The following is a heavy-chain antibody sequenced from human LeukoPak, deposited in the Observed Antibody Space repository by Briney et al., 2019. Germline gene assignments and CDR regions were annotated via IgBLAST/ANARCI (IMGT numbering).Heavy chain of an antibody. CDR1: GFTFSSYG. CDR2: ISGSSRPI. J-gene: IGHJ4*02. D-gene: IGHD5-18*01. Sequence: AGGSLRLSCAASGFTFSSYGMHWVRQAPGRGLEWVSYISGSSRPIYYADSVKGRFTISRDNAKNSLYLQMNSLRAEDTAVYYCARDYSYGFLNWGQGTLVTVSS. V-gene: IGHV3-48*01. CDR3: ARDYSYGFLN.